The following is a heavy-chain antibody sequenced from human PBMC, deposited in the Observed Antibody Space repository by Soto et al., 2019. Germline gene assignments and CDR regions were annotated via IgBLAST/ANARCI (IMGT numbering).Heavy chain of an antibody. Sequence: QLQLQQSGPGLVKPSETLSLTCTVSGCSISSSSYYWGWIRQPPGKGLEWIGFISYSGSTYYNPSLQSRVTISVDASKNQFSLELSSVTAADTAVYYCSRQCRSSWYRREPHWFDPWGQGTLVTVSS. CDR3: SRQCRSSWYRREPHWFDP. V-gene: IGHV4-39*01. CDR1: GCSISSSSYY. J-gene: IGHJ5*02. CDR2: ISYSGST. D-gene: IGHD6-13*01.